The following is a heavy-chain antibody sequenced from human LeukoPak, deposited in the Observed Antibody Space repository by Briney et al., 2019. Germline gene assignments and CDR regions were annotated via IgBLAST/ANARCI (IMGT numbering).Heavy chain of an antibody. CDR3: ARANFLYCSSSTCLFDY. CDR2: INPNDGDT. J-gene: IGHJ4*02. V-gene: IGHV1-2*02. D-gene: IGHD2-2*01. Sequence: ASVKVSCKASGYTSTDYYMHWVRQAPGQGFEWMGWINPNDGDTNYAQKFQGRVTMTRDTSISTAHMEVSRLRSDDTAVYYCARANFLYCSSSTCLFDYWGQGTLVTVSS. CDR1: GYTSTDYY.